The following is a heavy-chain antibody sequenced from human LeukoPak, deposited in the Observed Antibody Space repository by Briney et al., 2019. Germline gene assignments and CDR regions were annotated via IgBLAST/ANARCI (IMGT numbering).Heavy chain of an antibody. CDR2: MNPNSGNT. V-gene: IGHV1-8*01. Sequence: ASVKVSCKASGYTFTSYDINWVRQATGQGLEWMGWMNPNSGNTGYAQKFQGRVTMTRNTSISTAYMELSSLRSEDTAVYYCARVSHFHGPHYCSSTSCSREWINWGQGTLVTVSS. CDR1: GYTFTSYD. D-gene: IGHD2-2*01. J-gene: IGHJ4*02. CDR3: ARVSHFHGPHYCSSTSCSREWIN.